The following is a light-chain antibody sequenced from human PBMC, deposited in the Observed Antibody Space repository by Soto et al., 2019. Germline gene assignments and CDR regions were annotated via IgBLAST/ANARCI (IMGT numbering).Light chain of an antibody. Sequence: EIVMTQSPATLSVSPGERATLSCRASQSVSSNLAWYQQKPGQAPRLRIYGASTRATGIPARFSGSGSGTEFTLTISSLQSEDFAVYYCQQYNNWPRTFGQRTKV. CDR3: QQYNNWPRT. V-gene: IGKV3-15*01. CDR1: QSVSSN. CDR2: GAS. J-gene: IGKJ1*01.